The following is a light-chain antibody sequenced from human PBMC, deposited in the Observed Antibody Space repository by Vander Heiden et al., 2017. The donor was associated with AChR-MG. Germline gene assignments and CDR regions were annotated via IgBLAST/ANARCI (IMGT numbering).Light chain of an antibody. CDR1: QSVSSN. V-gene: IGKV3-15*01. Sequence: EIVMTQSPATLSVSPGERATLPCRASQSVSSNLAWYQQKPGQAPRLLIYGASTRATGIPARFSGSGSGTEFTLTISSLQSEDFAVYYCQQYNNWSPPLTFGGGTKVEIK. CDR3: QQYNNWSPPLT. CDR2: GAS. J-gene: IGKJ4*01.